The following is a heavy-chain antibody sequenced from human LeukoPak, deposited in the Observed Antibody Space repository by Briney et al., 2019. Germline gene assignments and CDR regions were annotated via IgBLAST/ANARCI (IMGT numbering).Heavy chain of an antibody. Sequence: GGSLRLSCAASGFTFSSYGIHWVRQAPGKGLEWVAFILFDGSNQYYGDSVKGRFTISRDNSKNTLYLQMNSLRAEDTAVYFCAKALVGAIRDIDYWGQGTLVTVSS. D-gene: IGHD1-26*01. V-gene: IGHV3-30*02. CDR1: GFTFSSYG. CDR3: AKALVGAIRDIDY. J-gene: IGHJ4*02. CDR2: ILFDGSNQ.